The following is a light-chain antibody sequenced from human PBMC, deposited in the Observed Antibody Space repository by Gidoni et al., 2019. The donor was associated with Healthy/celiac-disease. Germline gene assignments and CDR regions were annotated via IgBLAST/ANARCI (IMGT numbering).Light chain of an antibody. Sequence: DIHMTQSPSTLSAAVGDSVAITCRASQSISSWLAWYQQKPGKAPQHLLYDASSVESGVPSMFSGSGSGTEFTPPTSSLQPDDFATSYCQQYNSYSPTFGRGTKVEIK. CDR3: QQYNSYSPT. J-gene: IGKJ4*01. CDR1: QSISSW. V-gene: IGKV1-5*01. CDR2: DAS.